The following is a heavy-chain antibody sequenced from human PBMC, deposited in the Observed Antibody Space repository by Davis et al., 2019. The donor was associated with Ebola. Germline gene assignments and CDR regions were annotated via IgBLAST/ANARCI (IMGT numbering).Heavy chain of an antibody. CDR2: MNPNSGNT. CDR3: ARAPTWSQINYYCFDY. J-gene: IGHJ4*02. CDR1: GYTFTSYD. D-gene: IGHD3-10*01. V-gene: IGHV1-8*01. Sequence: ASVTVSCKASGYTFTSYDINWVRQATGQGFEWMGWMNPNSGNTGYAQKFQGRVTMTRNTSISTAYMEVSSLRSEDTAVYYCARAPTWSQINYYCFDYWGQGTLVTVSS.